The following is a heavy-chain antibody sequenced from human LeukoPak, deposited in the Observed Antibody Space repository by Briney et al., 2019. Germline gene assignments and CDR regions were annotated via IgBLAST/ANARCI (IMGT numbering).Heavy chain of an antibody. CDR2: IKSKSDGGTT. V-gene: IGHV3-15*01. D-gene: IGHD3-3*02. Sequence: GGSLRLSCAVSGFTFSNAWMSWVRQAPGKGLEWVGRIKSKSDGGTTDYAAPVKGRCTISRDDSKNTLYLQMNSLKTEDTAVFYCTTPPISIDYGGQGTLVTVSS. J-gene: IGHJ4*02. CDR3: TTPPISIDY. CDR1: GFTFSNAW.